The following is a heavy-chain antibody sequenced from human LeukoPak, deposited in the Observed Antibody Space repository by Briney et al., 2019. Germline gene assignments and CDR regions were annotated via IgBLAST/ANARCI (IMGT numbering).Heavy chain of an antibody. V-gene: IGHV4-34*01. Sequence: ETLSLTCAVYGGSFSGYYWSWIRQPPGKGLEWIGEINHSGSTNYNPPLKSRVTISVDTSKNQFSLKLSSVTAADTAVYYCARGHGSDCSSTSCYYWFDPWGQGTLVTVSS. J-gene: IGHJ5*02. D-gene: IGHD2-2*01. CDR1: GGSFSGYY. CDR2: INHSGST. CDR3: ARGHGSDCSSTSCYYWFDP.